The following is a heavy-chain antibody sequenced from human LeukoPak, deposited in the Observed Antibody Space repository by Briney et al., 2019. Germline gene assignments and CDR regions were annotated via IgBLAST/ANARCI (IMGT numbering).Heavy chain of an antibody. J-gene: IGHJ3*02. Sequence: PGGSLRLSCAASGFTFSSYSMNWVRQAPGKGLEWVSSICSSSSYIHYADSVKGRFTISRDNAKNSLYLQMNSLRAEDTAVYYCARDSSGSLDAFDIWGQGTMVTVSS. D-gene: IGHD3-22*01. V-gene: IGHV3-21*01. CDR2: ICSSSSYI. CDR3: ARDSSGSLDAFDI. CDR1: GFTFSSYS.